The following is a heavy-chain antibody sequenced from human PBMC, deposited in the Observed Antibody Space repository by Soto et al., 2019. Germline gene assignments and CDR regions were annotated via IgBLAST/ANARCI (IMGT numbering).Heavy chain of an antibody. CDR2: ISYDGSNK. J-gene: IGHJ6*03. Sequence: GGSLRLSCAASGFTFSSYGMHWVRQAPGKGLEWVAVISYDGSNKYYADSVKGRFTISRDNSKNTLYLQMNSLRAEDTAVYYCAKDLARYYYYMDVWGKGTTVTVSS. V-gene: IGHV3-30*18. CDR1: GFTFSSYG. CDR3: AKDLARYYYYMDV.